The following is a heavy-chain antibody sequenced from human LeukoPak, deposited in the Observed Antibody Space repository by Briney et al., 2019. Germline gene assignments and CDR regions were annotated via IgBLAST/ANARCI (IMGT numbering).Heavy chain of an antibody. Sequence: SETLSLTCTVSGGSISSYYWSWIRQPPGKGLEWIGYIYYSGSTNYNPSLKSRVTISVDTSKNQFSLKLSSVTAADTAVYYCARQMTTVSMDVWGQGTTVTVSS. V-gene: IGHV4-59*12. J-gene: IGHJ6*02. D-gene: IGHD4-4*01. CDR2: IYYSGST. CDR1: GGSISSYY. CDR3: ARQMTTVSMDV.